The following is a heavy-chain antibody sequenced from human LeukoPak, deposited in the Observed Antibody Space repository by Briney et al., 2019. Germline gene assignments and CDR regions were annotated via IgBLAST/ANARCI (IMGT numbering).Heavy chain of an antibody. D-gene: IGHD3-10*01. CDR3: ARSLTMVRGYDY. Sequence: ASVKVSCKASGYTFTSYDINWVRQATGQGLEWMGWMNPNSGNTGYAQKFQGRVTITRNTSISTAYMELSSLRAEDTAVYYCARSLTMVRGYDYWGQGTLVTVSS. CDR2: MNPNSGNT. CDR1: GYTFTSYD. V-gene: IGHV1-8*03. J-gene: IGHJ4*02.